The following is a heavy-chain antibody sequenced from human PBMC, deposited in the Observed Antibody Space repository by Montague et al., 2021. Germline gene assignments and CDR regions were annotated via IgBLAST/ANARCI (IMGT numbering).Heavy chain of an antibody. D-gene: IGHD1-26*01. V-gene: IGHV3-30-3*01. CDR3: ARGGGGYLDY. CDR1: GFPFSTYN. J-gene: IGHJ4*03. Sequence: YLSLSCAASGFPFSTYNIHWVRQAPGKGLEWVAALLYDGNNEYYADSVKGRFTFSRDNSKNTLYLQMNSLRAEDTAVYYCARGGGGYLDYWGQGTLVTVSS. CDR2: LLYDGNNE.